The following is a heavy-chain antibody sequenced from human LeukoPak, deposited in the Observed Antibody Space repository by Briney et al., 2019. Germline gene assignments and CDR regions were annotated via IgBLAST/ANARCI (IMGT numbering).Heavy chain of an antibody. CDR1: GFTFSSYS. J-gene: IGHJ4*02. D-gene: IGHD3-10*01. CDR2: ISSSSSYI. CDR3: AKDYYGSGSYPYYFDY. Sequence: GGSLRLSCAASGFTFSSYSMNWVRQAPGKGLEWVSSISSSSSYIYYADSVKGRFTISRDNSKNTLYLQMNSLRAEDTAVYYCAKDYYGSGSYPYYFDYWGQGTLVTVSS. V-gene: IGHV3-21*01.